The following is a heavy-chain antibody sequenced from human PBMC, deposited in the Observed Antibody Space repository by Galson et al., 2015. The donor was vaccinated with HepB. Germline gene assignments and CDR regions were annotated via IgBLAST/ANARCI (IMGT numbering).Heavy chain of an antibody. D-gene: IGHD1-26*01. CDR3: ARGRIGGWELLPGVFFDY. CDR1: GFTFSSYS. J-gene: IGHJ4*02. Sequence: SLRLSCAASGFTFSSYSMNWVRQAPGKGLEWVSSISSSSSYIYYADSVKGRFTISRDNAKNSLYLQMNSLRAEDTAVYYCARGRIGGWELLPGVFFDYWGQGTLVTVSS. V-gene: IGHV3-21*01. CDR2: ISSSSSYI.